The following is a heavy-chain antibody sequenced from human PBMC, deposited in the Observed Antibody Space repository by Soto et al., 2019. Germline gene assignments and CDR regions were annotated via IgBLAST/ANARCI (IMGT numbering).Heavy chain of an antibody. CDR3: ARDTGDGTFDF. CDR2: INAGYGNT. CDR1: GYTFSIYA. D-gene: IGHD7-27*01. Sequence: ASVKVSCKASGYTFSIYAMHGVLQAPVQRLEWMGWINAGYGNTKSSQKFQDRVTISRGTSASTAYMELTSLRSEDTAVYYCARDTGDGTFDFWGQGTLVTVSS. V-gene: IGHV1-3*01. J-gene: IGHJ4*02.